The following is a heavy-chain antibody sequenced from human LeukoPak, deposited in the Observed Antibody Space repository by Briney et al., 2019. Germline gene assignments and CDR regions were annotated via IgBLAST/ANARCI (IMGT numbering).Heavy chain of an antibody. J-gene: IGHJ5*02. CDR2: ISSSGSTI. CDR1: GFTFSSYE. V-gene: IGHV3-48*03. Sequence: GSLRLSCAASGFTFSSYEMNWVRQAPGKGLEWVSYISSSGSTIYYADSVKGRFTISRDNAKNSLYLQMNSLRAEDTAVYYCARGLTMVRGALRWFDPWGQGTLVTVSS. CDR3: ARGLTMVRGALRWFDP. D-gene: IGHD3-10*01.